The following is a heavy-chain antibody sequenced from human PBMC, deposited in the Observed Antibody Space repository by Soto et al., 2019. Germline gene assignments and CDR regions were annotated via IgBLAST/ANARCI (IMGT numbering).Heavy chain of an antibody. J-gene: IGHJ1*01. CDR3: ARRGARWHPRAEYFQH. CDR2: IYYSGST. Sequence: ETLSLTCPVSGGSISSSSYYWGWIRQPPGKGLEWIGSIYYSGSTYYNPSLKSRVTISVDTSKNQFSLKLSSVTAADAAVYYCARRGARWHPRAEYFQHWGQGTLVTVYS. CDR1: GGSISSSSYY. V-gene: IGHV4-39*01. D-gene: IGHD1-26*01.